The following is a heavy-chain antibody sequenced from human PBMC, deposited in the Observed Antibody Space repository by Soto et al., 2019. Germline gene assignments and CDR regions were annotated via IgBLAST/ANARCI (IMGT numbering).Heavy chain of an antibody. Sequence: SETLSLTCAVSGYSISSCYYWGWIRQSPGKGLEWIGSTYHSGSPYYDPSLKSRVTISVDTSKNQFSLKLSSVTAADTAVYYCAREYCSGGSCYKTLDSWGQGTLVTVSS. V-gene: IGHV4-38-2*02. J-gene: IGHJ4*02. CDR3: AREYCSGGSCYKTLDS. CDR2: TYHSGSP. D-gene: IGHD2-15*01. CDR1: GYSISSCYY.